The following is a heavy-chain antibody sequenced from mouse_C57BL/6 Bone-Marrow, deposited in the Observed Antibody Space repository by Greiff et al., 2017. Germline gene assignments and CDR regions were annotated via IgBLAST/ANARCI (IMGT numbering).Heavy chain of an antibody. V-gene: IGHV1-63*01. CDR1: GYTFTNYW. J-gene: IGHJ4*01. CDR3: AWGVSSNLYYYAMDY. D-gene: IGHD2-5*01. CDR2: IYPGGGCT. Sequence: QVQLKESGAELVRPGTSVKMSCKASGYTFTNYWIGWAKQRPGHGLEWIGDIYPGGGCTNYNEKFKGKATLTADKSSSTASMQFSSLTSEDSAIYNCAWGVSSNLYYYAMDYWCQGTSATVSS.